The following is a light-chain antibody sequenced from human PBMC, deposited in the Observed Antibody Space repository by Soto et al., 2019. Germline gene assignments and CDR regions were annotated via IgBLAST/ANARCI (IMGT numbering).Light chain of an antibody. CDR3: QQRSDWPS. CDR1: QSVSTY. J-gene: IGKJ5*01. CDR2: DAS. Sequence: EIVLSQSPATLSFSPGERATLSCRASQSVSTYLAWYQQKPGQAPRLLVCDASFRATGIPARFSGSGSGTDFTLTISSLEPEDFAVYYCQQRSDWPSFGQGTRLEIK. V-gene: IGKV3-11*01.